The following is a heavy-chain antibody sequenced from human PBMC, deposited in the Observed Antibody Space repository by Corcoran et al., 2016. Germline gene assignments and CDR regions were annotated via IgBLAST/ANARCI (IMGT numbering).Heavy chain of an antibody. Sequence: QVQLVEAGGGVVQPGRSLRLSCAASGFAFSSYGMHWVRQAPGKGLEWMAVISYDGSNKYYADSVKGRFTISRDNSKNTLYLQMNSLRAEDTAVYYCAKDRGPSDYWGQGTLVTVSS. CDR2: ISYDGSNK. V-gene: IGHV3-30*18. CDR1: GFAFSSYG. J-gene: IGHJ4*02. CDR3: AKDRGPSDY.